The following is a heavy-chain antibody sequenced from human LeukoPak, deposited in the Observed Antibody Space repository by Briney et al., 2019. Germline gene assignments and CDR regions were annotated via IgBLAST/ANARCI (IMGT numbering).Heavy chain of an antibody. Sequence: PSETLSLTCTVSGGSISSYYWSWIRQPPGKGLEWIGYTYYSGSTNYNPSLKSRVTISVDTSKNQFSLKLSSVTAADTAVYYCARATSPYDYVWGSYRAYYFDYWGQGTLVTVSS. V-gene: IGHV4-59*01. D-gene: IGHD3-16*02. J-gene: IGHJ4*02. CDR1: GGSISSYY. CDR3: ARATSPYDYVWGSYRAYYFDY. CDR2: TYYSGST.